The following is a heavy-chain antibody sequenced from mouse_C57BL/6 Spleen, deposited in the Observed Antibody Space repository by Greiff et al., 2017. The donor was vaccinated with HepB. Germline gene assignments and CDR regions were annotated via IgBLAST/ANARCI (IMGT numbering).Heavy chain of an antibody. CDR2: IDPSDSYT. J-gene: IGHJ4*01. CDR3: ARRGMDY. Sequence: QQSCKASGYTFTSYWMHWVKQRPGQGLEWIGEIDPSDSYTNYNQKFKGKSTLTVDKSSSTAYMQLSSLTSEDSAVYYCARRGMDYWGQGTSVTVSS. CDR1: GYTFTSYW. V-gene: IGHV1-69*01.